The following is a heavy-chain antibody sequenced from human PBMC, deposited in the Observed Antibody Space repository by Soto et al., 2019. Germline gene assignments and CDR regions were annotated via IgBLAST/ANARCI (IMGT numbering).Heavy chain of an antibody. CDR3: AVPLRAEWALLYPPGELDS. J-gene: IGHJ4*02. V-gene: IGHV3-11*01. Sequence: QVQLVESGGGLVKPGRSLRLSCAASGFTFSDYYMSWIRQAPGKGLEWVSYISSSGSTIYYADSVKGRFTISRDNADNSRYLQMNSLCAEDTAVYYCAVPLRAEWALLYPPGELDSWGQGTLVTVSS. CDR1: GFTFSDYY. D-gene: IGHD1-26*01. CDR2: ISSSGSTI.